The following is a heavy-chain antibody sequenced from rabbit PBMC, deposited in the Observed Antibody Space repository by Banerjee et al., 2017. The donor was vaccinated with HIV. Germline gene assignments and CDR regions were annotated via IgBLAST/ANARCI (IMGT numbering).Heavy chain of an antibody. V-gene: IGHV1S47*01. CDR2: IYNGDGST. D-gene: IGHD6-1*01. Sequence: QEQLVESGGGLVQPEGSLTLTCKASGFDFSSIAMCWVRQAPGKGLEWIGCIYNGDGSTYYASWAKGRFTITRSTSLNTVDLKMTSLTAADTATYFCARAVDYAGYGYDLWGPGTLVTVS. J-gene: IGHJ4*01. CDR3: ARAVDYAGYGYDL. CDR1: GFDFSSIA.